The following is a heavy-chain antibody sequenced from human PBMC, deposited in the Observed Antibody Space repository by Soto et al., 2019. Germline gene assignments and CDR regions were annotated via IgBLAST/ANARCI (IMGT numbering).Heavy chain of an antibody. Sequence: QVQLVQSGAEVKKPGSSVKVSCKASGGTFSSYAISWVRQAPGQGLEWMGGIIPIFGTANYAQKFQGRVTITAAESTSTAYMELSSLRSEDTDVYYCATPGLPNYYYYGMDVWGQGTTVTVSS. V-gene: IGHV1-69*12. J-gene: IGHJ6*02. CDR1: GGTFSSYA. CDR3: ATPGLPNYYYYGMDV. D-gene: IGHD5-18*01. CDR2: IIPIFGTA.